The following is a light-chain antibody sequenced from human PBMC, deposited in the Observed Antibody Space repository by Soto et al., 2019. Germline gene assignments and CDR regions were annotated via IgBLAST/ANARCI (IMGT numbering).Light chain of an antibody. V-gene: IGKV4-1*01. CDR3: QQYCATPWT. CDR1: QSVFDSSKNKNF. Sequence: DVVMTQSPDSLAVSLGERGTINCKASQSVFDSSKNKNFLAWYQQKPGQPPKLLIYWASARESGVPDRFSGSESGTDFTLTISSLQAEDVAVYYCQQYCATPWTFGQGTKVEIK. J-gene: IGKJ1*01. CDR2: WAS.